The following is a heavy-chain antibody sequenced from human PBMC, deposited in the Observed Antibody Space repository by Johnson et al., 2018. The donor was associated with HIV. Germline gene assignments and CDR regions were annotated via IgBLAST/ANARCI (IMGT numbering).Heavy chain of an antibody. CDR1: GFMFDDYA. CDR2: IYNSGPK. J-gene: IGHJ3*02. D-gene: IGHD3-22*01. Sequence: LLVESGGGLVQPGRSLRLSCAASGFMFDDYAMHWVRQAPGKGLEWVSGIYNSGPKYYGDSVKGRFTISRDNSKNTLYLQMNSLRAEDTALYYCARGFGNSGYYYGRFGAFDIWGQGTMVTVSS. CDR3: ARGFGNSGYYYGRFGAFDI. V-gene: IGHV3-9*01.